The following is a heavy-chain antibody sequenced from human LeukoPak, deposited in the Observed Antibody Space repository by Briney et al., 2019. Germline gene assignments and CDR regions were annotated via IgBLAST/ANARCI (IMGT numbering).Heavy chain of an antibody. V-gene: IGHV3-21*01. D-gene: IGHD1-26*01. CDR2: ISSSSSYI. CDR1: GFTFSRYS. Sequence: GGSLRHSCAASGFTFSRYSMNWVRQAPGEGLEWVSSISSSSSYIYYADSVKGRFTISRDNAKNSLYLQMNSLRAEDTAVYYCARGRWELTSWYAFDIWGQGTMVTVSS. J-gene: IGHJ3*02. CDR3: ARGRWELTSWYAFDI.